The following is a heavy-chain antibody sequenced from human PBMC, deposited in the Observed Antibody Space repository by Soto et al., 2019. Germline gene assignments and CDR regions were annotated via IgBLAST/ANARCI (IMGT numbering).Heavy chain of an antibody. CDR2: IYYSGTT. CDR1: GDSITSNSYF. V-gene: IGHV4-39*02. J-gene: IGHJ4*02. D-gene: IGHD2-8*02. CDR3: ARDKITGLFDY. Sequence: SETLSLTCTVSGDSITSNSYFWAWIRQPPGKGLEWIGSIYYSGTTYYNPSLKSRVTISVDRSKNQFSLKLSSVTAADTAVYYCARDKITGLFDYWGQGTLVTVSS.